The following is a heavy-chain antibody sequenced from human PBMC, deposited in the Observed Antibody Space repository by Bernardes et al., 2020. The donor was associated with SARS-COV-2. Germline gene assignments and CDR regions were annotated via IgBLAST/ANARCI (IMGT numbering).Heavy chain of an antibody. D-gene: IGHD5-12*01. CDR3: AKNNRGSVAGPKDAFNV. V-gene: IGHV4-31*03. J-gene: IGHJ3*01. Sequence: SETLSLTCTVTGGSIRRGGHFWTWIRQRPGEALQWIGQLLYSGMTYYNPALEGRVTMSLHPSKNQFSLSLKSATSADTALYFCAKNNRGSVAGPKDAFNVWGQGRLVIVSS. CDR2: LLYSGMT. CDR1: GGSIRRGGHF.